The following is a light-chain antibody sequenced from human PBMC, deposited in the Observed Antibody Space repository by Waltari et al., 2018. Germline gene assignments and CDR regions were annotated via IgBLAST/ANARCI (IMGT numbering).Light chain of an antibody. CDR3: SSYTSSSTLVV. V-gene: IGLV2-14*01. J-gene: IGLJ2*01. Sequence: QSALTQPASVSGSPGQSITISCTGTSIDVGGYNYVSWYQQHPGKAPKVMIYDVSNRPSGVSNRFSGSKSGNTASLTISGLQAEDEADYYCSSYTSSSTLVVFGGGTKLTVL. CDR1: SIDVGGYNY. CDR2: DVS.